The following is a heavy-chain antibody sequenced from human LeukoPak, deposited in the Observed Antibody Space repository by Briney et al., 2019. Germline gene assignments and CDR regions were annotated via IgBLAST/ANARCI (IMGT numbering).Heavy chain of an antibody. J-gene: IGHJ4*02. CDR1: GGSISSSSYY. CDR2: IYYSGST. V-gene: IGHV4-39*07. CDR3: ARHQWGYGDDEVYFDY. D-gene: IGHD4-17*01. Sequence: SETLSLTCTVSGGSISSSSYYWGWIRQPPGKGLEWIGSIYYSGSTYYNPSLKSRVTISVDTSKNQFSVKLSSVTAADTAVYYCARHQWGYGDDEVYFDYWGQGTLVTVSS.